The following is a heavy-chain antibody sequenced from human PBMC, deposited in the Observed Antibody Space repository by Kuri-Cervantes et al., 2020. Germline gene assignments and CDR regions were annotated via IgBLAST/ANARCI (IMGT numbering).Heavy chain of an antibody. CDR3: AATKIAYMDV. CDR2: ISYDGTNQ. D-gene: IGHD6-13*01. J-gene: IGHJ6*03. V-gene: IGHV3-30-3*01. CDR1: GFTFSSYA. Sequence: GGSLRLSCGASGFTFSSYAMHWVRQAPGEGLEWVAVISYDGTNQYYADSVKGRFSLSRDNSKNTLYLQMNSLRAEDTALYYCAATKIAYMDVCGQGTTVTVSS.